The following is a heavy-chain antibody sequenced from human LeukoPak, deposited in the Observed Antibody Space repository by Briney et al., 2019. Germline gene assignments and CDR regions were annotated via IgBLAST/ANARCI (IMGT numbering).Heavy chain of an antibody. Sequence: SETLSLTCAVSGGCFIGYYWSWIRQPPGKGLEWIGEINHSGSTNYNPSLKSRVTISVDTSKNQFSLKLSSVTAADTAVYYCARGLAGEGGYCRGGCCPSLDYWGQGTLVTVSP. CDR2: INHSGST. V-gene: IGHV4-34*01. D-gene: IGHD2-15*01. CDR3: ARGLAGEGGYCRGGCCPSLDY. J-gene: IGHJ4*02. CDR1: GGCFIGYY.